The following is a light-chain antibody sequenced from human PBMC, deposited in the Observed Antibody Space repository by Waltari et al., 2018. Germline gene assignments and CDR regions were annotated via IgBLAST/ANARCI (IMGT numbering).Light chain of an antibody. J-gene: IGKJ1*01. V-gene: IGKV3-11*01. CDR3: QQRSNWPRT. CDR2: SAS. CDR1: QSVSSY. Sequence: EIVLTQSPATLSLSPGERATLSCRASQSVSSYLAWYQQMPGQAPRLLIHSASNRATCIPARFSGSGSGTDFTLTISSLEPEDFAVYYCQQRSNWPRTFGQGTKVEIK.